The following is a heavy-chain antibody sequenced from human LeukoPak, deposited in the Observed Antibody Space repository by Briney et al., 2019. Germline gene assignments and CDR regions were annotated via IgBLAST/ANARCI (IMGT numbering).Heavy chain of an antibody. V-gene: IGHV4-34*01. CDR3: ARVGRWERQRDY. CDR2: INHSGST. J-gene: IGHJ4*02. Sequence: SETLSLTCAVYGGSFSGYYWSWIRQPPGKGLEWIGEINHSGSTNYSPSLKSRVTISVDTSKNQFSLKLSSVTAADTAVYYCARVGRWERQRDYWGQGTLVTVSS. CDR1: GGSFSGYY. D-gene: IGHD1-26*01.